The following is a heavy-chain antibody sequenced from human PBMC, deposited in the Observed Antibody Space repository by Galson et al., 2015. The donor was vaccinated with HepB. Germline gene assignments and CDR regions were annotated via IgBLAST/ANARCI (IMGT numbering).Heavy chain of an antibody. V-gene: IGHV1-18*01. CDR3: ARDGGCSSTCCLYYCYYGMDV. D-gene: IGHD2-2*01. CDR1: GYTSTSYG. Sequence: SVKVSCKASGYTSTSYGISWVRQAPGQGLEWMGWISAYNGNTYYAQKLQGRVTMTTDTSTSTAYMELRSLRSDDTAVYYCARDGGCSSTCCLYYCYYGMDVWGQGTTVTVSS. CDR2: ISAYNGNT. J-gene: IGHJ6*02.